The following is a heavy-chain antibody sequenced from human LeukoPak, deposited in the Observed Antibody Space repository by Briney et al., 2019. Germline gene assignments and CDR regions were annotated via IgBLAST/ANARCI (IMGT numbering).Heavy chain of an antibody. CDR3: AREGGTTSY. CDR2: IYTSGST. Sequence: PSETLSLTCTVSGGSISSYYWSWIRQPAGKGLEWVGCIYTSGSTKYYPSPKRRVTMSVETSKNQFFLRLISVTAADTAVYYCAREGGTTSYWGQGALVTVSS. CDR1: GGSISSYY. V-gene: IGHV4-4*07. D-gene: IGHD2-15*01. J-gene: IGHJ4*02.